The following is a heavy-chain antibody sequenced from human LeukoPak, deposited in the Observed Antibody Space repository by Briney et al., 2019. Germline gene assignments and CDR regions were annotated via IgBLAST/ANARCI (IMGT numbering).Heavy chain of an antibody. J-gene: IGHJ6*03. V-gene: IGHV1-69*01. CDR2: IIPIFGTA. CDR1: GGTFSSYA. D-gene: IGHD3-22*01. Sequence: ASVRVSCKASGGTFSSYAISWVRQAPGQGLEWMGGIIPIFGTANYAQKFQGRVTITADESTSTAYMELSSLRSEDTAVYYCARDRAAFYYYDSSGYQRYYYYMDVWGKGTTVTVSS. CDR3: ARDRAAFYYYDSSGYQRYYYYMDV.